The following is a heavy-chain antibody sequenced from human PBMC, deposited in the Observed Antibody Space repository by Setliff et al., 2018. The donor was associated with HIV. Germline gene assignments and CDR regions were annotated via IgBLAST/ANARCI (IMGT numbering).Heavy chain of an antibody. CDR3: VRDRGGDWFDP. Sequence: SETLSLTCTVSGDSFSSYYWSWIRQPPGKGLQWIGNIYYSGSTNYNPSLKSRVTISVDTSKNKFSLKLSSVAAADTAVYYRVRDRGGDWFDPWGQGTLVTVSS. D-gene: IGHD1-26*01. J-gene: IGHJ5*02. CDR2: IYYSGST. V-gene: IGHV4-59*01. CDR1: GDSFSSYY.